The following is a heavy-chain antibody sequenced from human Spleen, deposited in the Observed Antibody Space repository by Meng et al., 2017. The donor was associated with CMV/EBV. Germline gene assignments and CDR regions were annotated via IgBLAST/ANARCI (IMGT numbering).Heavy chain of an antibody. CDR1: GFTFSSYG. V-gene: IGHV3-30*02. CDR2: IWYDGSNK. D-gene: IGHD6-13*01. CDR3: AKDYSSSTDYYYYYGMDV. J-gene: IGHJ6*02. Sequence: GGSLRLSCAAPGFTFSSYGMHWVRQAPGKGLEWGAFIWYDGSNKYYADTVKGRFTISRDNYKNTLYLQMNSLRAEDTAVYYCAKDYSSSTDYYYYYGMDVWGQGTTVTVSS.